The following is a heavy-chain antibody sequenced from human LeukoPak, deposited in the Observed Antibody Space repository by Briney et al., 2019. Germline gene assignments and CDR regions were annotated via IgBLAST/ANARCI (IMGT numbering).Heavy chain of an antibody. CDR1: GFTFSSYS. CDR2: ISSSSSTI. V-gene: IGHV3-48*02. J-gene: IGHJ4*02. CDR3: ARAYYDYVWGSYRGYYFDY. D-gene: IGHD3-16*02. Sequence: GGSLRLSCAASGFTFSSYSMNWVRQAPGKGLEWVSYISSSSSTIYYADSVKGRFTISRDNAENSLYLQMNSLRDEDTAVYYCARAYYDYVWGSYRGYYFDYWGQGTLVTVSS.